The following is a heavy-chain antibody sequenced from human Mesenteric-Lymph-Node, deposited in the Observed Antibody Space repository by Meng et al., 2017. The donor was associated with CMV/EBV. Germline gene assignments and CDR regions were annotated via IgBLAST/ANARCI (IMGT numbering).Heavy chain of an antibody. J-gene: IGHJ5*02. V-gene: IGHV4-61*01. CDR1: GGSVSSGSYY. CDR3: ARSITIFGVLDSQPAEFDP. D-gene: IGHD3-3*01. CDR2: IYYSGST. Sequence: SETLSLTCTVSGGSVSSGSYYWSWIRQPPGKGLEWIGYIYYSGSTTYNPSLKGRVTISVDRSKNQVSLILSSVTVADTAICYCARSITIFGVLDSQPAEFDPWGQGTLVTVSS.